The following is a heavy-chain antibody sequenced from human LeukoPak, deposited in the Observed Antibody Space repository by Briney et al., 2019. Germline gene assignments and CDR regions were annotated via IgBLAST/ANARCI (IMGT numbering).Heavy chain of an antibody. CDR2: IYYSGST. Sequence: PSETLSLTCTVSGGSISSYYWSWIRQPPGKGLEWIGYIYYSGSTNYNPSLKSRVTISVDTSKNQFSLKLSSVTAADTAVYYCARTMLLRNYYYYGMDVWGQGTTVTVSS. J-gene: IGHJ6*02. V-gene: IGHV4-59*01. CDR3: ARTMLLRNYYYYGMDV. D-gene: IGHD2-21*01. CDR1: GGSISSYY.